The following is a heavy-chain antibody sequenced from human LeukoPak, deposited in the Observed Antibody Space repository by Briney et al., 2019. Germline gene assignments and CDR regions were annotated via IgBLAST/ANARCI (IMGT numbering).Heavy chain of an antibody. Sequence: PSETLSLTCAVYGRSFSGYYWSWIRQPPGKGLEWIGEINHSGSTNYNPSLKSRVTISVDTSKNQFSLKLSSVTAADTAVYYCARAPTSTSHFDAFDIWGQGTMVTVSS. J-gene: IGHJ3*02. CDR1: GRSFSGYY. CDR3: ARAPTSTSHFDAFDI. D-gene: IGHD2-2*01. CDR2: INHSGST. V-gene: IGHV4-34*01.